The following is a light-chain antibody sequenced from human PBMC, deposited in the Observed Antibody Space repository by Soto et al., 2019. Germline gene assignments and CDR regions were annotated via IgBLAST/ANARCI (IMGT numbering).Light chain of an antibody. Sequence: IVLTQSPATLSLSPGERATLSCRASQSVSSYLTWYQQKPGQAPRLLIYDASNRATVIPARFSGSGSGTDFTLTISSLEPEDFAVYYCQQRSNWPPTFGQGTKVDIK. CDR2: DAS. CDR1: QSVSSY. CDR3: QQRSNWPPT. J-gene: IGKJ1*01. V-gene: IGKV3-11*01.